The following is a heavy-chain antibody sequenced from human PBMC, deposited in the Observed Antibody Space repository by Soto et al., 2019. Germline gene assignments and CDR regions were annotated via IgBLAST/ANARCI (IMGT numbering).Heavy chain of an antibody. CDR1: GFTFSTFA. V-gene: IGHV3-23*01. D-gene: IGHD1-26*01. CDR3: AKQGIPTYYFDF. CDR2: INNRGDRA. J-gene: IGHJ4*02. Sequence: GGSLRLSCAASGFTFSTFAMTWVRQAPGKRLEWVSIINNRGDRAYYADSVKGRFTISRDNSQNTLYLQMNSLRADDTGVYYCAKQGIPTYYFDFWGQGSLVTVSS.